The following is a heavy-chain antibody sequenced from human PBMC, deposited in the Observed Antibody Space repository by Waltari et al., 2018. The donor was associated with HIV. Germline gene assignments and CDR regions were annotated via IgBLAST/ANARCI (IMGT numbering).Heavy chain of an antibody. CDR3: ARGTGPLSPLDL. CDR1: GVELSTYK. V-gene: IGHV3-33*01. CDR2: VWFDENNK. J-gene: IGHJ3*01. Sequence: QEKLVESGGAVVQPGGSLRLSCVASGVELSTYKVHWVRQAPGKGLEWMAVVWFDENNKNYAESLKGRLAISRNNAKKTLYLQMNRLRVDDTAVYYCARGTGPLSPLDLWGQGTSVTVSS.